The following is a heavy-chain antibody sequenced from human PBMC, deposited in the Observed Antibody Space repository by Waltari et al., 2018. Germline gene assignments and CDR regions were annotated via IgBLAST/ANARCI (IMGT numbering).Heavy chain of an antibody. CDR2: IYTSGST. D-gene: IGHD6-6*01. V-gene: IGHV4-61*02. J-gene: IGHJ4*02. Sequence: QVQLQESGPGLVKPSQTLSLTCTVSGGSISSGSYYWSLIRQPAGKGLEWIGRIYTSGSTNYNPSLKSRVTISVDTSKNQFSLKLSSVTAADTAVYYCARVVASSIAAQGDYWGQGTLVTVSS. CDR3: ARVVASSIAAQGDY. CDR1: GGSISSGSYY.